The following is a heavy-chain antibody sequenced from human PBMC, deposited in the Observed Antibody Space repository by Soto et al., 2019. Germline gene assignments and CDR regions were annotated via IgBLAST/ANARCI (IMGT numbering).Heavy chain of an antibody. CDR1: GFTFSAYG. V-gene: IGHV3-21*01. J-gene: IGHJ1*01. CDR3: ARDFPRLLPHLTSGYFQH. CDR2: ISSSSSYM. Sequence: LRLSCAASGFTFSAYGMNWVRQAPGKGLEWVAYISSSSSYMYYSDSVKGRFTDSRDNAQKSLYLEMNSLRADDTAVYYCARDFPRLLPHLTSGYFQHWGQGTLVTVSS.